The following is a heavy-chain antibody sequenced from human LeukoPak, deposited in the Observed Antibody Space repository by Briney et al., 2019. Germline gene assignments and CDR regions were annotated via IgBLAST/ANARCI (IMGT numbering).Heavy chain of an antibody. CDR2: IYTSGST. D-gene: IGHD2-2*01. Sequence: SETLSLTCTVSGGSISSYYWSWIRQPAGRGLEWIGRIYTSGSTNYNPSLESRVTMSVDTSKNQFSLRLSSVTAADTAVYYCARYCSSTNCYHWYFDLWGRGTLVTVSS. J-gene: IGHJ2*01. CDR3: ARYCSSTNCYHWYFDL. V-gene: IGHV4-4*07. CDR1: GGSISSYY.